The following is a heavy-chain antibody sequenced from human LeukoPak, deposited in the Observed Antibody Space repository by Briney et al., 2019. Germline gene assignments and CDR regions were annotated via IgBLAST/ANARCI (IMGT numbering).Heavy chain of an antibody. V-gene: IGHV1-18*01. D-gene: IGHD3-10*01. CDR2: ISAYNGNT. Sequence: ASVKVSFKASGYTFTSYGISWVRQAPGQGLEWMGWISAYNGNTNYAQKLQGRVTMTTDTSTSTAYMELRSLRSDDTAVYYCARAPPVLLWVGELLSYGMDVWGQGTTVTVSS. CDR1: GYTFTSYG. J-gene: IGHJ6*02. CDR3: ARAPPVLLWVGELLSYGMDV.